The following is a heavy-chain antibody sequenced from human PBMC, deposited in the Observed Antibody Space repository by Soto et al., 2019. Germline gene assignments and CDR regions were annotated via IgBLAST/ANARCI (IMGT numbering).Heavy chain of an antibody. J-gene: IGHJ6*02. CDR2: IYYSGST. Sequence: PSETLSLTCSVSGGSISSGCYYWSWIRQHPGKGLEWIGYIYYSGSTYYNPSLKSRVTISVDTSKNQFSLKLSSVTAADTAVYYCARAYCSGGSCYLYRYYYGMDVWGQGTTVTVSS. CDR3: ARAYCSGGSCYLYRYYYGMDV. D-gene: IGHD2-15*01. V-gene: IGHV4-31*03. CDR1: GGSISSGCYY.